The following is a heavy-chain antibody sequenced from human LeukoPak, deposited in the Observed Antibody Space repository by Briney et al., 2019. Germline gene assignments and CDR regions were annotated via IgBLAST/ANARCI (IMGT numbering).Heavy chain of an antibody. D-gene: IGHD6-13*01. J-gene: IGHJ4*02. CDR3: AREPYSSSWYWCDY. CDR2: ISYDGSNK. V-gene: IGHV3-30*03. CDR1: GFTFSSYG. Sequence: PGRSLRLSCAASGFTFSSYGMHWVRQAPGKGLEWVALISYDGSNKYYADSVKGRFTISRDNSKNTVYLQMNSLRAEDTAVYYCAREPYSSSWYWCDYWGQGTLVTVSS.